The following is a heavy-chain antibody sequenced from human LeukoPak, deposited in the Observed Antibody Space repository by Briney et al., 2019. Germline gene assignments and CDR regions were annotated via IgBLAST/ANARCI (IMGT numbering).Heavy chain of an antibody. V-gene: IGHV1-69*13. CDR3: ARENVLRFLEWPQARVATGWFDP. D-gene: IGHD3-3*01. CDR1: GGTFSSYA. Sequence: SVKVSCKASGGTFSSYAISWVRQAPGQGLEWMGGIIPIFGTANYAQKFQGRVTITADESTSTAYMELSSLRSEDTAVYYCARENVLRFLEWPQARVATGWFDPWGQGTLVTVSS. CDR2: IIPIFGTA. J-gene: IGHJ5*02.